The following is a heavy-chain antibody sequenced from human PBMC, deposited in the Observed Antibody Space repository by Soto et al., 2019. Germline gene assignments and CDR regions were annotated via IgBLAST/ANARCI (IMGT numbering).Heavy chain of an antibody. Sequence: LILSCPTTGFSFIGYAMTWFRQAPGKWLEWVSSITGSGTSTYYADSVKGRFIISRDNSKNTVSLQMNSLRADDTAVYYWGKSPDFYYYTTDAWGQGTT. CDR3: GKSPDFYYYTTDA. J-gene: IGHJ6*02. CDR1: GFSFIGYA. CDR2: ITGSGTST. V-gene: IGHV3-23*01.